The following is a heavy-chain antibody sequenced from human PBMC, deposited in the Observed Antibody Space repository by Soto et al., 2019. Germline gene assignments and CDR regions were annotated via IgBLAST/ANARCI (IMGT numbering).Heavy chain of an antibody. CDR3: AKDGDEAAAGYYFDY. CDR1: GFTFRSYG. D-gene: IGHD6-13*01. Sequence: QVQLVESGGGVVQPGRSLRLSCVASGFTFRSYGMHWVRQAPGKGLEWVAVVSYSGNDKKFADSVKGRFAISGDNSKDTLYLQMNSLRAEDTAIYYCAKDGDEAAAGYYFDYWGQGTLVTVSS. CDR2: VSYSGNDK. J-gene: IGHJ4*02. V-gene: IGHV3-30*18.